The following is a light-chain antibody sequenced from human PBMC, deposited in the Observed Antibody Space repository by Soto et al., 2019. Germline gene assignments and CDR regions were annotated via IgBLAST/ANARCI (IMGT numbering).Light chain of an antibody. V-gene: IGLV1-44*01. J-gene: IGLJ1*01. CDR1: SSNIGSNT. CDR2: SNN. CDR3: AAWDDSLNGYV. Sequence: QYVLTQPPSASGNPGQRVTISCSGSSSNIGSNTVTWYQQLPGTAPKLLIYSNNQRPSGVPDRFSGSKSGTSASLAISGLQSEDEADYYCAAWDDSLNGYVFGTGTKVTVL.